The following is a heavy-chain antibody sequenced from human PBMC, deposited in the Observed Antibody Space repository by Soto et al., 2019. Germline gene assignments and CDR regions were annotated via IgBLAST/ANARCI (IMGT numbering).Heavy chain of an antibody. V-gene: IGHV4-59*01. J-gene: IGHJ5*02. CDR1: GGSIISYY. D-gene: IGHD3-3*01. CDR2: IYYSGST. Sequence: PSETLSLTCTVSGGSIISYYWSWIRQPPGKGLEWIGYIYYSGSTNYNPSLKSRVTISVDTSKTQFPLKLSSVTAGDPAVYYWARDYDPIGNWFTPWGQGTLVTVSS. CDR3: ARDYDPIGNWFTP.